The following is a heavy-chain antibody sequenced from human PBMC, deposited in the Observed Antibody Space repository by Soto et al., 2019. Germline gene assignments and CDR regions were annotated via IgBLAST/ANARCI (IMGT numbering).Heavy chain of an antibody. V-gene: IGHV5-10-1*01. CDR1: GYSFTSYW. CDR3: ARHVTFYDILTGYYGPHFDY. D-gene: IGHD3-9*01. CDR2: IDPSDSYT. J-gene: IGHJ4*02. Sequence: HGESLKISCKGSGYSFTSYWISWVRQMPGKGLEWMGRIDPSDSYTNYSPSFQGHVTISADKSISTAYLQWSSLKASDTAMYYCARHVTFYDILTGYYGPHFDYWGQGTLVTVSS.